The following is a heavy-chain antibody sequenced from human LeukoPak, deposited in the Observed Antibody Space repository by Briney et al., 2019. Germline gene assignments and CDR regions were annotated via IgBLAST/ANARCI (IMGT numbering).Heavy chain of an antibody. CDR2: ISAYNANT. D-gene: IGHD1-26*01. V-gene: IGHV1-18*01. J-gene: IGHJ4*02. CDR3: ARDQVVGATAGTFDH. CDR1: GYTFTSFG. Sequence: VASVKVSCKASGYTFTSFGISWVRQAPGQGLEWMGWISAYNANTNYAQKLQGRVTITTDTSTSTAYMDLRSLRSDDTAVYYCARDQVVGATAGTFDHWGQGTQVTVSS.